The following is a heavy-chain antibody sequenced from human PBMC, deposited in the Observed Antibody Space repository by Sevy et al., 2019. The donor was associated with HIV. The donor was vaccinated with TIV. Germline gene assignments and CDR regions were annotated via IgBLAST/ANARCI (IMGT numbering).Heavy chain of an antibody. Sequence: ASVKVSCKASGYTFTGYYMHWMRQAAGQGLEWMGWINPDSGGPIYAPKFQGRVTLTRDTSISTAYMDLSRLKSDDTAVYYCVRDDRDGYFEYWGQGTLVTVSS. CDR3: VRDDRDGYFEY. V-gene: IGHV1-2*02. CDR1: GYTFTGYY. J-gene: IGHJ4*02. CDR2: INPDSGGP.